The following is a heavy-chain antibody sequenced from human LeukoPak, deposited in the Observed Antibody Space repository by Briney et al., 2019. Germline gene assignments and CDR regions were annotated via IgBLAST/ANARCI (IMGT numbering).Heavy chain of an antibody. Sequence: GGSLRLSCAASGFTVSSNEMSWVRQAPGKGLEWVSSISGGSTYYADSRKGRFTISRDNSKNTLHLQMNSLRAEDTALYYCAITLAAADDYWGQGTLVTVSS. CDR3: AITLAAADDY. D-gene: IGHD6-13*01. CDR2: ISGGST. V-gene: IGHV3-38-3*01. J-gene: IGHJ4*02. CDR1: GFTVSSNE.